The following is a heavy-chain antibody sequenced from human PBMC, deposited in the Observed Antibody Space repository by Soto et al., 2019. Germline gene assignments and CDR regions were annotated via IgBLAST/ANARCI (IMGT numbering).Heavy chain of an antibody. CDR3: ARVGWGFWSGYYMPLYMDV. J-gene: IGHJ6*03. D-gene: IGHD3-3*01. Sequence: SETLSLTCAVSSGSISSSNWWSWVRQPPGKGLEWIGEIYHSGSTNYNPSLKSRVTISVDKSKNQFSLKLSSVTAADTAVYYCARVGWGFWSGYYMPLYMDVWGKGTTVTVSS. V-gene: IGHV4-4*02. CDR2: IYHSGST. CDR1: SGSISSSNW.